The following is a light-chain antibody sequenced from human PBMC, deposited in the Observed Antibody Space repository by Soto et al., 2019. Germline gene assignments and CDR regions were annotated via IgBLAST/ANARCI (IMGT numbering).Light chain of an antibody. CDR3: QHRSIWPVS. V-gene: IGKV3-11*01. Sequence: EILRKQSTDTRSLYPGERATLSCRAAQSVGTRLAWYQHKTGQAPRLLIYDASNRATGIPARFSGSGSGTDFTLTISSLEPEDFAVYYCQHRSIWPVSFGQGTRLEIK. J-gene: IGKJ5*01. CDR1: QSVGTR. CDR2: DAS.